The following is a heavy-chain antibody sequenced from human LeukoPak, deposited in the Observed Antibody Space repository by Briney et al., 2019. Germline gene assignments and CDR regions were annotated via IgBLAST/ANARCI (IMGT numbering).Heavy chain of an antibody. J-gene: IGHJ6*02. Sequence: GGSLRLSCAASGFTFSSYSMNWVRQAPGKGLEWVSSISSSSSYIYYADSVKGRFTISRDNAKNSLYLQMNSLRAEDTAVYYCARLMQQRLVPPILGGMDVWGQGTTVTVSS. CDR1: GFTFSSYS. D-gene: IGHD6-19*01. V-gene: IGHV3-21*01. CDR2: ISSSSSYI. CDR3: ARLMQQRLVPPILGGMDV.